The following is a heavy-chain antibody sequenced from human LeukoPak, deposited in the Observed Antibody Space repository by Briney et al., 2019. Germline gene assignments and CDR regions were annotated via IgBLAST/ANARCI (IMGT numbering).Heavy chain of an antibody. Sequence: GGSPRISCAASGFTFSDYYMSLIRQAPGKGVEWVSYISSSGSAIYYADSVQGRFTISRDNAKNSLYLQVNSLRAEDTAAYYCARERNSYFDYWGQGTLVTVSS. CDR1: GFTFSDYY. CDR2: ISSSGSAI. J-gene: IGHJ4*02. CDR3: ARERNSYFDY. V-gene: IGHV3-11*01. D-gene: IGHD1-14*01.